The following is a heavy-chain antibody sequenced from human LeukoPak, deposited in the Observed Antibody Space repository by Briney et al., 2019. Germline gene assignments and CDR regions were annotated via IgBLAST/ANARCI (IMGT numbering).Heavy chain of an antibody. Sequence: SETLSLTCTVSGGSISRGYYYWSWIRQPPGKGLEGIGYIYYSGSTYYNPSLKSRVTISVDTSKKQFSLKLSSVTAADTAVYYCARVDLGYCSGGSCYSFDYWGQGTLVTVSS. CDR1: GGSISRGYYY. D-gene: IGHD2-15*01. CDR3: ARVDLGYCSGGSCYSFDY. CDR2: IYYSGST. J-gene: IGHJ4*02. V-gene: IGHV4-30-4*01.